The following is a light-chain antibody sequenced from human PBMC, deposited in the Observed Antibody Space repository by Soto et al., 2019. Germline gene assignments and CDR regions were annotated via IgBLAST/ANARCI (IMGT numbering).Light chain of an antibody. J-gene: IGLJ3*02. CDR3: SSFAGSNTWV. Sequence: QSALTQAPSASGSPGQSVTISCTGTSGDVGGYDFVSWYQQYPGKAPKLMIFEVRKRPSGVPDRFSGSKSGNTASLTVSGLQADDETDYYCSSFAGSNTWVFGGGTKLTVL. V-gene: IGLV2-8*01. CDR2: EVR. CDR1: SGDVGGYDF.